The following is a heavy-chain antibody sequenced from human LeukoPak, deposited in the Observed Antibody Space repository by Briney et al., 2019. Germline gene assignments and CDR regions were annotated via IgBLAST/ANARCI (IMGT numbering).Heavy chain of an antibody. J-gene: IGHJ4*02. V-gene: IGHV1-18*01. CDR3: ARDSSGYSRDYYFDY. CDR1: GYTFTSYG. Sequence: ASVRVSCKASGYTFTSYGISWGRQAPGQGLEWMWWISAYNGNTNYAQKLQGRVTMTRDTSTSTAYMELRSLRSDDTAVYYCARDSSGYSRDYYFDYWGQGTLVTVSS. CDR2: ISAYNGNT. D-gene: IGHD3-22*01.